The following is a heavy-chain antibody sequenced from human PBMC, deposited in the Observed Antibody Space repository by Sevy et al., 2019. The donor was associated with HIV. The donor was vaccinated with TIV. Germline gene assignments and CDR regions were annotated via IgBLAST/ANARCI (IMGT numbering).Heavy chain of an antibody. J-gene: IGHJ4*02. CDR1: GGSISSYY. CDR2: IYYSGST. CDR3: ARIPPGRFYYFDY. D-gene: IGHD3-3*01. Sequence: SETLSLTCTVSGGSISSYYWSWIRQPPGKGLEWIGYIYYSGSTNYNPSFKSLVTISVDTSNNQFSLKLSSLTAADMVVYYCARIPPGRFYYFDYWGQGTLVTVSS. V-gene: IGHV4-59*13.